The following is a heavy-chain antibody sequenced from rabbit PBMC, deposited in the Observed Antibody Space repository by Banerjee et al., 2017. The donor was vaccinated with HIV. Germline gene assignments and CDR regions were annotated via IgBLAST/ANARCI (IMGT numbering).Heavy chain of an antibody. D-gene: IGHD6-1*01. V-gene: IGHV1S45*01. CDR2: IDPVFGST. CDR3: ARLYAGYAGYGYPTYNL. Sequence: QEQLVEYGGDLVQPGASLTLTYKASGFDFSGYGVSWVRQAPGKGLEWIGYIDPVFGSTYYASWAKGRFTISKTSSTTVTLQMTSLTAADTASYFCARLYAGYAGYGYPTYNLWGPGTLVTVS. J-gene: IGHJ4*01. CDR1: GFDFSGYG.